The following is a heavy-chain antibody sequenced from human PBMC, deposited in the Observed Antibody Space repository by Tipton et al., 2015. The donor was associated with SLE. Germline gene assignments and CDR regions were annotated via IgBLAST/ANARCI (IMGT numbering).Heavy chain of an antibody. CDR1: GGSISSYY. V-gene: IGHV4-4*07. CDR3: ARGGCSGSSCYPYYYGMDV. J-gene: IGHJ6*02. Sequence: TLSLTCTVSGGSISSYYWSWIRQPAGKGLEWIGRIYSSGTTNYYPSLKSRVTMSVDTSKNQFSLKLTSVTAADTAVYYCARGGCSGSSCYPYYYGMDVWGPGTTVTVSS. CDR2: IYSSGTT. D-gene: IGHD2-15*01.